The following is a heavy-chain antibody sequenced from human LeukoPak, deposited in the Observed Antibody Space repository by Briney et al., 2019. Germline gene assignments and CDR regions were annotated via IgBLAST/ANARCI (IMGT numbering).Heavy chain of an antibody. CDR1: GGTFSSYA. CDR2: IIPILGIA. V-gene: IGHV1-69*04. D-gene: IGHD3-22*01. J-gene: IGHJ4*02. CDR3: ARSYDSSGFTDY. Sequence: SVKVSRKASGGTFSSYAISSVRQAPGQGLEWMGRIIPILGIANYAQKFQGRVTITADKSTSTAYMELSSLRSEDTAVYYCARSYDSSGFTDYWGQGTLVTVSS.